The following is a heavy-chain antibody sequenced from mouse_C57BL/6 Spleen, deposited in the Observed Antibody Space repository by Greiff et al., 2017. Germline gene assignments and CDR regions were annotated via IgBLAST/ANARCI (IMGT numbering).Heavy chain of an antibody. CDR3: ARGRGGYSPYAMDY. Sequence: QVQLQQSGAELVRPGASVKMSCKASGYTFTSYNMHWVKQTPRQGLEWIGAIYPGNGDSSYNQKFKGKATLTVDKSSSTAYMQLSSLTSEDSAVSFCARGRGGYSPYAMDYWGQGTSVTVSS. J-gene: IGHJ4*01. V-gene: IGHV1-12*01. D-gene: IGHD3-1*01. CDR2: IYPGNGDS. CDR1: GYTFTSYN.